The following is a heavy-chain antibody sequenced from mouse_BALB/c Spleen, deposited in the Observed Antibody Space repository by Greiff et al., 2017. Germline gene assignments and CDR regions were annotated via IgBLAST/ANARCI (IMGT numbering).Heavy chain of an antibody. D-gene: IGHD4-1*01. J-gene: IGHJ4*01. CDR2: INPSTGYT. Sequence: VQLQQSGAELAKPGASVKMSCKASGYTFTSYWMHWVKQRPGQGLEWIGYINPSTGYTEYNQKFKDKATLTADKSSSTAYMQLSSLTSEDSAVYYCARSGAYYAMNYWGQGTSVTVSS. CDR1: GYTFTSYW. CDR3: ARSGAYYAMNY. V-gene: IGHV1-7*01.